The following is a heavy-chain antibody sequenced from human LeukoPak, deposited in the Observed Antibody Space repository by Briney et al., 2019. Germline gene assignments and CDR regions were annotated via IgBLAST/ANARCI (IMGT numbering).Heavy chain of an antibody. D-gene: IGHD3-22*01. CDR3: ARSTPSRYYDSSGWRYYYYYMDV. J-gene: IGHJ6*03. Sequence: GASVKVSCKASGYTFTSYGISWVRQAPGQGLEWMGWISAYNGNTNYAQKLQGRVTMTTDTSTSTAYMELRSLRSDDTAVYYCARSTPSRYYDSSGWRYYYYYMDVWGKGTTVTVSS. CDR2: ISAYNGNT. V-gene: IGHV1-18*01. CDR1: GYTFTSYG.